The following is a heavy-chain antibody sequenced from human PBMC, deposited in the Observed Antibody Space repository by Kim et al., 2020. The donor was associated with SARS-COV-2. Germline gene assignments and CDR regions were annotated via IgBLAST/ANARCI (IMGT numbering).Heavy chain of an antibody. V-gene: IGHV4-39*01. CDR3: ASPNAAGTGEDY. Sequence: SETLSLTCTVSGGSISSSSYYWGWIRQPPGKGLEWIGSIYYSGSTYYNPSLKSRVTISVDTSKNQFSLKLSSVTAADTAVYYCASPNAAGTGEDYWGQGTLVTVSS. J-gene: IGHJ4*02. CDR2: IYYSGST. D-gene: IGHD6-13*01. CDR1: GGSISSSSYY.